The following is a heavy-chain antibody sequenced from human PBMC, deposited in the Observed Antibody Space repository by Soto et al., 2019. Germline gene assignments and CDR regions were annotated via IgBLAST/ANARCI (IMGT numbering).Heavy chain of an antibody. Sequence: QVQLVESGGGVVQPGRSLRLSCAASGFTFSSYGMHWVRQAPGKGLAWVAVISYDGSNKYYADSVKGRFTISRDNSKNTLYLQMNSLRAEDTAVYYCAKEDGGSGWYSFDYWGQGTLVTVSS. J-gene: IGHJ4*02. CDR1: GFTFSSYG. CDR3: AKEDGGSGWYSFDY. V-gene: IGHV3-30*18. D-gene: IGHD6-19*01. CDR2: ISYDGSNK.